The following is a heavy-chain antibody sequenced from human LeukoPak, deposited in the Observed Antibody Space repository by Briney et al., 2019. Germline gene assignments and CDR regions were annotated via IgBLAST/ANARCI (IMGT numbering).Heavy chain of an antibody. V-gene: IGHV3-7*01. CDR2: IKYDGSHK. Sequence: GGSLRLSCVASGFSFSSYWMAWVRQAPGKGLEWVANIKYDGSHKYYVDSVKGRFTISRDNAKNSVYLQMNSLRVDDTAVYFCVFAHDSSGNDWGQGTMVTVSS. CDR1: GFSFSSYW. J-gene: IGHJ4*02. D-gene: IGHD3-22*01. CDR3: VFAHDSSGND.